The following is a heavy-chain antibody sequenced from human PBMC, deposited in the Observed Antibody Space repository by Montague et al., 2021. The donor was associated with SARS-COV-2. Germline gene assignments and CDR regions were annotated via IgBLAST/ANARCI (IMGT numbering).Heavy chain of an antibody. CDR1: GGSISSYY. Sequence: SETLSLTCTVSGGSISSYYWSWIRRPPGKGLEWIGYIYYSGSTNYNPSLKSRVTISVDTSKNQYSLKLNSMTAADTAVYYCARARGGWLQLEAYFGYWGQGTRVTVSS. V-gene: IGHV4-59*01. J-gene: IGHJ4*02. CDR2: IYYSGST. D-gene: IGHD5-24*01. CDR3: ARARGGWLQLEAYFGY.